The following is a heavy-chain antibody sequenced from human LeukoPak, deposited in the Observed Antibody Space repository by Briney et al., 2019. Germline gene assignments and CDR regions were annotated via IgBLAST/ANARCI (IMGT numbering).Heavy chain of an antibody. CDR3: ARAEYQLLYGGVDY. D-gene: IGHD2-2*02. CDR1: GYTFTSYS. J-gene: IGHJ4*02. V-gene: IGHV1-18*01. Sequence: ASVKVSCKASGYTFTSYSISWVRQAPGQGLEWMGWISAYNGNTNYAQKLQGRVTMTTDTSTSTAYMELRSLRSDDTAVYYCARAEYQLLYGGVDYWGQGTLVTVSS. CDR2: ISAYNGNT.